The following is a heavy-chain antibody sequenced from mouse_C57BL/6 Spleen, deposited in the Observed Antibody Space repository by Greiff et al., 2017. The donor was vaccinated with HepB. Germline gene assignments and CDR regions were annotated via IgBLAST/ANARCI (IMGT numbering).Heavy chain of an antibody. V-gene: IGHV2-2*01. CDR2: IWSGGST. CDR3: ARRRGSKDAMDY. CDR1: GFSLTSYG. Sequence: QVQLQQSGPGLVQPSQRLSITCTVSGFSLTSYGVHWVRQSPGKGLEWLGVIWSGGSTDYTAAFISRLSISKDNSKSQVFFKMNSLQADDTAIYYCARRRGSKDAMDYWGQGTSVTVSS. D-gene: IGHD1-3*01. J-gene: IGHJ4*01.